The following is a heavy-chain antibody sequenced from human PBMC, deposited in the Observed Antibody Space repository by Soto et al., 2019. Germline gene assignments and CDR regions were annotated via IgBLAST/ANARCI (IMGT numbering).Heavy chain of an antibody. Sequence: QVQLQESGPGLVKPSQILSVTCTVSGGSISSGGYYWSWIRQQPGKGLEWIGYIYYSVNTYYNPSLKCRVTISVDTSKNQFSLKLSSVTAADTAVYYCARVVGINWFDPWGQGTLVTVSS. V-gene: IGHV4-31*03. J-gene: IGHJ5*02. CDR3: ARVVGINWFDP. CDR1: GGSISSGGYY. D-gene: IGHD2-2*01. CDR2: IYYSVNT.